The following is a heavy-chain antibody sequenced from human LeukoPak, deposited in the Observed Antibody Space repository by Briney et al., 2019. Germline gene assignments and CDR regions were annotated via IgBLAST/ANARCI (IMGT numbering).Heavy chain of an antibody. CDR2: ISWDGGST. D-gene: IGHD6-19*01. CDR1: GFTFDDYT. J-gene: IGHJ6*02. CDR3: AKDTISCCWPGGMDV. V-gene: IGHV3-43*01. Sequence: GGSLRLSCAASGFTFDDYTMHWVRQAPGKGLEWVSLISWDGGSTYYADSVKGRFTISRDNSKNSLYLQMNSLRTEDTALYYCAKDTISCCWPGGMDVGGQGTTVTVSS.